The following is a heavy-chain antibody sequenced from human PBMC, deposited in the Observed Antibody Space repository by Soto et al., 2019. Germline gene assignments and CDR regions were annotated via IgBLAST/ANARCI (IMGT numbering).Heavy chain of an antibody. CDR1: GGSTSSDNY. J-gene: IGHJ4*02. CDR3: AREGGESSDGLYYFDS. Sequence: QVQLQESGPGLVKPSQTLSLTCTVSGGSTSSDNYWSLIRPPPGQGLERIGHIAYSGNTDYNPSLKSRLGISIDTSKNQFSLKLSSVADADAAVYFCAREGGESSDGLYYFDSWGQVSLVTVSS. D-gene: IGHD3-16*01. V-gene: IGHV4-30-4*01. CDR2: IAYSGNT.